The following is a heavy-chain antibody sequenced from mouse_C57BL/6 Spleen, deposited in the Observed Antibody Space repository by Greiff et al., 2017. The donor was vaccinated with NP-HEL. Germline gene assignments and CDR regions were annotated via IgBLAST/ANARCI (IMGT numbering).Heavy chain of an antibody. D-gene: IGHD1-1*01. CDR2: IHPSDSDT. CDR1: GYTFTSYW. V-gene: IGHV1-74*01. Sequence: VQLQQPGAELVKPGASVKVSCKASGYTFTSYWMHWVKQRPGQGLEWIGRIHPSDSDTNYNQKFKGKATLTVDKSSSTAYMQLSSLTSEDSAVYYCAISIYYYGSSPWFAYWGQGTLVTVSA. CDR3: AISIYYYGSSPWFAY. J-gene: IGHJ3*01.